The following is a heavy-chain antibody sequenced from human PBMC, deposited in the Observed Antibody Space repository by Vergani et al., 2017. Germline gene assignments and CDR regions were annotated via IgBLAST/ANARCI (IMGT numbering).Heavy chain of an antibody. CDR2: IYYSGST. CDR3: ARARDIVLIGWFDP. J-gene: IGHJ5*02. D-gene: IGHD2-8*01. CDR1: GGSISSSSYY. V-gene: IGHV4-39*07. Sequence: QLQLQESGPGLVKPSETLSLTCTVSGGSISSSSYYWGWLRQPPGKGLEWIGSIYYSGSTYYNPSLKSRVTISVDTSKNQFSLKLSSVTAADTAVYYCARARDIVLIGWFDPWGQGTLVTVSS.